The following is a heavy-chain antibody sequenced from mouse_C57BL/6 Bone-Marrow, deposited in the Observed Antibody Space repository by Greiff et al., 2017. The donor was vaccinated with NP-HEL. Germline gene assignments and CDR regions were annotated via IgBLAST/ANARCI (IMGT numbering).Heavy chain of an antibody. CDR3: ARSPLWLRRNYYAMDY. J-gene: IGHJ4*01. Sequence: EVKLQESGPGLAKPSQTLSLTCSVTGYSITSDYWNWIRKFPGNKLEYMGYISYSGSTYYNPSLKSRISITRDTSKNQYYLQLNSVTTDDTATDYCARSPLWLRRNYYAMDYWGQGTAVTVSS. CDR1: GYSITSDY. D-gene: IGHD2-2*01. V-gene: IGHV3-8*01. CDR2: ISYSGST.